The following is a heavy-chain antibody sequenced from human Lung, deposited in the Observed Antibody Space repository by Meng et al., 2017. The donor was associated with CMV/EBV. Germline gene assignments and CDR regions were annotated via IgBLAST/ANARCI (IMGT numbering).Heavy chain of an antibody. J-gene: IGHJ6*02. D-gene: IGHD1-7*01. CDR1: SYA. CDR3: ARDRDLNCNYFYYYYYGMDV. V-gene: IGHV3-30*04. Sequence: SYAMPCFRLAPGEGLVWVAVISYDGSNKYYAHSVKDRFTISRDTSKNTLYLQMNSLRAADTAVYYCARDRDLNCNYFYYYYYGMDVWGQGTTVTVS. CDR2: ISYDGSNK.